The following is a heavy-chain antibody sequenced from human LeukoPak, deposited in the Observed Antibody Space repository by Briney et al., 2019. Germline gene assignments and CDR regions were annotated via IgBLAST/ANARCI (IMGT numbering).Heavy chain of an antibody. CDR3: AREESSSSGYYSDY. J-gene: IGHJ4*02. V-gene: IGHV3-23*01. D-gene: IGHD6-6*01. CDR2: ISGSGGST. Sequence: GGSLRLSCAASGFTFSSYGMSWVRQAPGKGLEWVSAISGSGGSTNYADSVKGRFTISRDNSKNTLYLQMNSLRAEDTAVYYCAREESSSSGYYSDYWGQGTLVTVSS. CDR1: GFTFSSYG.